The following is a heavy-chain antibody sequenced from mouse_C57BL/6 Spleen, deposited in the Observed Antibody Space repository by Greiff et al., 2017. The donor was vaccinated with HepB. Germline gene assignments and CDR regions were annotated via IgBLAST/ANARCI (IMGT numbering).Heavy chain of an antibody. V-gene: IGHV5-17*01. J-gene: IGHJ4*01. Sequence: EVMLVESGGGLVKPGGSLKLSCAASGFTFSDYGMHWVRQAPEKGLEWVAYISSGSSTIYYADTVKGRFTISRDNAKNTLFLQMTSLRSEDTAMYYCARRLITTVYYYAMDYWGQGTSVTVSS. CDR1: GFTFSDYG. D-gene: IGHD1-2*01. CDR3: ARRLITTVYYYAMDY. CDR2: ISSGSSTI.